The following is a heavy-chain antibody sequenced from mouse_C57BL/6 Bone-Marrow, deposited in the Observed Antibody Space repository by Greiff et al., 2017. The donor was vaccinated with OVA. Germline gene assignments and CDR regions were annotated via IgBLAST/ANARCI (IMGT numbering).Heavy chain of an antibody. CDR1: GFTFSSYA. V-gene: IGHV5-9-1*02. Sequence: EVKLMESGEGLVKPGGSLKLSCAASGFTFSSYAMSWVRQTPEKRLEWVAYISSGGDYIYYADTVKGRFTISRDNARNTLYLQMSSLKSEDTAMYYCTRDNGYYEPFAYWGQGTLVTVSA. CDR3: TRDNGYYEPFAY. CDR2: ISSGGDYI. D-gene: IGHD2-3*01. J-gene: IGHJ3*01.